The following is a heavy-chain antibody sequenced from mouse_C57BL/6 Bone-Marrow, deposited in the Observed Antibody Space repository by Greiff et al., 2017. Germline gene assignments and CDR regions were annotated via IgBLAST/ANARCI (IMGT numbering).Heavy chain of an antibody. CDR2: ILPGSGST. Sequence: QVQLKESGAELMKPGASVKLSCKATGYTFTGYWIEWVKQRPGHGLEWIGEILPGSGSTNYNEKFKGKATFTADTSSNPAYMQLSSLTTEDSAIHYCARWTAQASHYVDDWAQGMTRTVYS. J-gene: IGHJ2*01. CDR3: ARWTAQASHYVDD. CDR1: GYTFTGYW. D-gene: IGHD3-2*02. V-gene: IGHV1-9*01.